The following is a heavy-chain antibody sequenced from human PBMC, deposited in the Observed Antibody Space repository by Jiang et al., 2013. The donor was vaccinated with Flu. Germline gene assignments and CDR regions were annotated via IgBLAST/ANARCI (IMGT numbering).Heavy chain of an antibody. CDR3: ARGRFSHYYYMHV. V-gene: IGHV1-69*01. J-gene: IGHJ6*03. CDR1: GDTFISYA. CDR2: IIPIFSTA. Sequence: SGAEVKKPGSSVKVSCKAFGDTFISYAFSWVRQAPGQGLEWMGGIIPIFSTATYAQKFQGRVTITADEATSTAYMELSSLRSEDTAVYYCARGRFSHYYYMHVWGKGTSVTVSS. D-gene: IGHD1-26*01.